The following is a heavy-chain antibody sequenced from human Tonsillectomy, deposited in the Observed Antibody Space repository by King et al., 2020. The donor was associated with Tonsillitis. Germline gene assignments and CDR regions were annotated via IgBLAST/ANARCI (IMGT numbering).Heavy chain of an antibody. CDR3: AKIGTAYGAFDI. Sequence: VQLVQSGAEVKKPGASVKVSCKASGYTFTGYHMHWVRQARGQGLEWMGWISPNSGGTNYAQMFQGRVTMTRDTSITTAYMELSGLRSDDTAVYYCAKIGTAYGAFDIWGQGTMVTVSS. CDR1: GYTFTGYH. J-gene: IGHJ3*02. CDR2: ISPNSGGT. V-gene: IGHV1-2*02. D-gene: IGHD3-10*01.